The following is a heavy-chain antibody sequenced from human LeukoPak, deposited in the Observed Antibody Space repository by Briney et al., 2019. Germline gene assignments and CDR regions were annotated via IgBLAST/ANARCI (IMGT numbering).Heavy chain of an antibody. CDR1: GFTFSDYY. D-gene: IGHD1-26*01. V-gene: IGHV3-11*05. Sequence: GGSLRLSCAASGFTFSDYYMSWIRQAPGRRLEWISYISSSTGYTSYADSVKGRFTISRDNAKNSLYLQMNGLRAEDTAVYYCARDESVGATLDYWGQGTLVTVSS. CDR3: ARDESVGATLDY. J-gene: IGHJ4*02. CDR2: ISSSTGYT.